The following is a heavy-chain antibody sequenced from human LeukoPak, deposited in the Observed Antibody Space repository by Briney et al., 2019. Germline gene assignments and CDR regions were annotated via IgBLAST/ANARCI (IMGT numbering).Heavy chain of an antibody. CDR2: IYSGGST. V-gene: IGHV3-53*05. CDR3: ARGARKGDDYGGFFDF. Sequence: GGSLRLSCAASGFTVSSNYMNWVRQAPGKGLEWVSVIYSGGSTYYADSVRGRFTISRDNSKSTLYLQMNSLRAEDTTVYFCARGARKGDDYGGFFDFWGQGTLVTVSS. D-gene: IGHD4-23*01. J-gene: IGHJ4*02. CDR1: GFTVSSNY.